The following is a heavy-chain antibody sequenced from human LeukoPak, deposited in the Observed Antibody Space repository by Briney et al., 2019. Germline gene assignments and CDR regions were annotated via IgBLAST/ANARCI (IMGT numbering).Heavy chain of an antibody. CDR2: IYHSGST. CDR3: AREASYYYDSSGSWFDP. CDR1: GGSISSGGYS. Sequence: SETLSLTCAVSGGSISSGGYSWSWIRQPPGKGLEWIGYIYHSGSTYYNPSLKSRVTISVDRSKNQFSLKLSSVTAADTAVYYCAREASYYYDSSGSWFDPWGQGTLVTVSS. J-gene: IGHJ5*02. D-gene: IGHD3-22*01. V-gene: IGHV4-30-2*01.